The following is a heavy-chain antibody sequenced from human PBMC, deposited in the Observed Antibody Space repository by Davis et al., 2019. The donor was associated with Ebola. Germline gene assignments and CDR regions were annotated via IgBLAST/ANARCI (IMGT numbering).Heavy chain of an antibody. V-gene: IGHV4-59*01. Sequence: MPSETLSLTCAVYGGSISSYYWSWIRQPPGKGLEWIGYIYYSGSTNYNPSLKSRVTISVDTSKNQFSLKLSSVTAADTAVYYCARVAAGYSSGWPYFDYWGQGTLVTVSS. J-gene: IGHJ4*02. D-gene: IGHD6-19*01. CDR1: GGSISSYY. CDR2: IYYSGST. CDR3: ARVAAGYSSGWPYFDY.